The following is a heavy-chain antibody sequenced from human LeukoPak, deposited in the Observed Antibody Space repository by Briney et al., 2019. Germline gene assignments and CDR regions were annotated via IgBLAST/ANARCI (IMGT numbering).Heavy chain of an antibody. Sequence: ASVTVSCKASGYTFTSYGISWVRQAPGQGREWMGWISAYNGNTNYAQRLQGRVTMTTDTSTSTAYMELRSLRSDDTAVYYCARGAELWFGEWSMDVWGQGTTVTVSS. D-gene: IGHD3-10*01. CDR2: ISAYNGNT. CDR3: ARGAELWFGEWSMDV. CDR1: GYTFTSYG. J-gene: IGHJ6*02. V-gene: IGHV1-18*01.